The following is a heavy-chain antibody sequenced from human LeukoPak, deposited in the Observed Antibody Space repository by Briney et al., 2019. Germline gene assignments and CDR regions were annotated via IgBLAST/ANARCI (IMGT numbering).Heavy chain of an antibody. Sequence: ASVKVSCKASGYTFTTYYMQWVRQAPGQGLEWMGIINPSGGSTNYAQKFQGRVTMTRDMSTSTVYMELSSLRSEDTAVYYCARKTGYSSSWFVFRYFDYWGQGTLVTVSS. CDR3: ARKTGYSSSWFVFRYFDY. D-gene: IGHD6-13*01. V-gene: IGHV1-46*01. J-gene: IGHJ4*02. CDR2: INPSGGST. CDR1: GYTFTTYY.